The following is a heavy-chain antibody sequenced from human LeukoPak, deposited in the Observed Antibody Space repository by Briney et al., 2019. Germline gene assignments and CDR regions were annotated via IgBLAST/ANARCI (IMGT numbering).Heavy chain of an antibody. CDR2: ISDGGGST. Sequence: GGSLRLSCAASGFAFSTYALSWVRQAPGKGLEWVSAISDGGGSTYYADSVKGRFTISRDSSKNTLYLQMSSLRAEDTAAYYCAKEISGLRRGYFDYWGQGTLVTVSA. D-gene: IGHD3-10*01. CDR1: GFAFSTYA. CDR3: AKEISGLRRGYFDY. J-gene: IGHJ4*02. V-gene: IGHV3-23*01.